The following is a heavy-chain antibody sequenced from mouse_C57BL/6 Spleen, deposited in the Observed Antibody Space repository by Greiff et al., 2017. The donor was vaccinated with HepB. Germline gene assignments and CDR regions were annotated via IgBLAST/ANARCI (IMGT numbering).Heavy chain of an antibody. J-gene: IGHJ1*03. CDR2: IYPGDGDT. Sequence: VQLQQSGAELVKPGASVKISCKASGYAFSSYWMNWVKQRPGKGLEWIGQIYPGDGDTNYNGKFKGKATLTADKSSSTAYMQLSSLTSEDSAVYVWARERWLLRAFDVWGTGTTVTVSS. CDR1: GYAFSSYW. V-gene: IGHV1-80*01. D-gene: IGHD2-3*01. CDR3: ARERWLLRAFDV.